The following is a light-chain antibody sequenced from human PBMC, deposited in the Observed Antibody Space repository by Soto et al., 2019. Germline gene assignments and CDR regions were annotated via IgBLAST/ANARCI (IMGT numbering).Light chain of an antibody. V-gene: IGKV3-11*01. CDR2: DAS. J-gene: IGKJ4*01. Sequence: EIVLTQSPATLSLSPGERATLSCRASQSVSSYLAWYQQKPGQAPRLLIYDASNRATGIPGRFSGSGSGTDFTHTISSREPEDFAVYYCQHRSSWPLTFGGGTKVEIK. CDR1: QSVSSY. CDR3: QHRSSWPLT.